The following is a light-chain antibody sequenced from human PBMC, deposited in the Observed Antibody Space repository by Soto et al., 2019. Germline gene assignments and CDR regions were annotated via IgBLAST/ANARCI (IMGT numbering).Light chain of an antibody. Sequence: QSVLTQPPSVSGAPGQRVTISCTGGSSNIGADYDVHWYQQLPGTAPKLLIYANFNRPSGVPGRFSGSKSGTSASLAITGLQAEDEADYYCQSYDSSLSGYVFGTGTKVTVL. CDR3: QSYDSSLSGYV. CDR2: ANF. V-gene: IGLV1-40*01. CDR1: SSNIGADYD. J-gene: IGLJ1*01.